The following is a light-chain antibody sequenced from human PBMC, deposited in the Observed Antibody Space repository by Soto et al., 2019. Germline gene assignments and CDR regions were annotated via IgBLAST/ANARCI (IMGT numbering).Light chain of an antibody. CDR1: SSDVGGYNS. CDR2: EVT. Sequence: QSALTQPPSASGSPGQSVTISCTGTSSDVGGYNSVSWYQHHPGKAPRLMIYEVTKRPSGVPDRFSGSKSASTASLIVSGLQAEDEADYYCSSYAGSNNYVFGTGTKVTVL. V-gene: IGLV2-8*01. CDR3: SSYAGSNNYV. J-gene: IGLJ1*01.